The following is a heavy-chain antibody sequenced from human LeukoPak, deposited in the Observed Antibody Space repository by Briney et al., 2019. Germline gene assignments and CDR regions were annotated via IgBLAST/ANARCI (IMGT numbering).Heavy chain of an antibody. D-gene: IGHD6-13*01. J-gene: IGHJ4*02. Sequence: ASVKVSCKASGYTFTSYGISWVRQAPGQGLEWMGWISAYNGDTNYAQKLQARVTMTTDTSTTTAYMELRSLRSDDTAVYYCARGLAAAKGLGIEYWGQGTLVTVSS. CDR1: GYTFTSYG. V-gene: IGHV1-18*01. CDR3: ARGLAAAKGLGIEY. CDR2: ISAYNGDT.